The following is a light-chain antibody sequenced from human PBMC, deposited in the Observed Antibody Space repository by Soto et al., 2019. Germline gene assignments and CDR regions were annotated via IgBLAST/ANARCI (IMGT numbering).Light chain of an antibody. V-gene: IGKV3-15*01. J-gene: IGKJ1*01. CDR2: GAS. CDR1: QSVSDS. CDR3: QQYNNWPKM. Sequence: EIVMTQTPATLSVSPGERPTLSCRASQSVSDSLAWYQQKPGQAPRLLIYGASTRATGVPARFSGSGSGTEFTLTISSLQSEDFAVYYCQQYNNWPKMFGQGTKVDIK.